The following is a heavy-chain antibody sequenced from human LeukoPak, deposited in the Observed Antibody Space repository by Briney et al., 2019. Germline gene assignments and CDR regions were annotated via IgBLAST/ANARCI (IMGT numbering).Heavy chain of an antibody. CDR3: AREGPRGAFDI. V-gene: IGHV3-74*01. CDR1: GFTFRSHW. Sequence: GGSLRLSCADSGFTFRSHWMHWVRQAPGKGLVWVSRIKYDASSTSYADSVKGRFTISRDNAKNTLYLQMNSLRAEDTAVYYCAREGPRGAFDIWGQGTMVTVSS. CDR2: IKYDASST. J-gene: IGHJ3*02.